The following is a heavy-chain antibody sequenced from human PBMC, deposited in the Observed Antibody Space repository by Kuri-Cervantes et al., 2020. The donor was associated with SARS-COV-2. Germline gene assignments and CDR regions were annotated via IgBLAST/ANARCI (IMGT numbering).Heavy chain of an antibody. CDR2: INPSGST. CDR3: ARGRGYSGYDSPLNWFDP. D-gene: IGHD5-12*01. CDR1: GGSISSGGYY. V-gene: IGHV4-31*03. Sequence: SETLSLTCTVSGGSISSGGYYWSWIRQHPGKGLEWIGEINPSGSTNYDPSLKSRVTMSVDTSKNQFSLKLSSVTAADTAVYYCARGRGYSGYDSPLNWFDPWGQGTLVTVSS. J-gene: IGHJ5*02.